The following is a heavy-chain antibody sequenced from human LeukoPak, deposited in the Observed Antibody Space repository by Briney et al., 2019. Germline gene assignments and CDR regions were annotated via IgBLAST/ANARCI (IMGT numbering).Heavy chain of an antibody. CDR1: GFTFATYA. CDR3: AKDRRSDGSGSPSGYMDV. J-gene: IGHJ6*03. D-gene: IGHD3-10*01. Sequence: GGSLRLSCVVSGFTFATYAMTWVRQTPGKGLEWVSSISGSGGSTYNADSVKGRFTISRDNSKNTLYLQMNSLRAEDTAVYYCAKDRRSDGSGSPSGYMDVWGKGTTVTVSS. V-gene: IGHV3-23*01. CDR2: ISGSGGST.